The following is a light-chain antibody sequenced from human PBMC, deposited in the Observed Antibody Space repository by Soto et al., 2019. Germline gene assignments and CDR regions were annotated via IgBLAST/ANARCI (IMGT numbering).Light chain of an antibody. CDR3: QQYGSSPYT. V-gene: IGKV3-20*01. CDR2: GAS. CDR1: QSVRSGY. Sequence: DIVLEQSPGTLSLSPGESATLSCRASQSVRSGYLAWYQQKPGQAPRLLIYGASSRATGIPDRFSGSGSGTDFTLTISRLEPEDFAVYYCQQYGSSPYTFGQGTKLEIK. J-gene: IGKJ2*01.